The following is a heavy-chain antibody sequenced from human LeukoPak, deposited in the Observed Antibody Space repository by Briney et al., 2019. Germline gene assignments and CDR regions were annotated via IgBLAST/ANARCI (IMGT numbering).Heavy chain of an antibody. CDR2: IWYDGSNK. V-gene: IGHV3-33*03. CDR3: AKDQGYCSSTSCFFDS. D-gene: IGHD2-2*01. CDR1: GFTFSSYG. J-gene: IGHJ4*02. Sequence: GGSLRLSCAASGFTFSSYGMHWVRQAPGKGLEWVAVIWYDGSNKYYADSAKGRFTISRDNSKNTLYLQMNSLRAEDSAIYYCAKDQGYCSSTSCFFDSWGQGTLVTVSS.